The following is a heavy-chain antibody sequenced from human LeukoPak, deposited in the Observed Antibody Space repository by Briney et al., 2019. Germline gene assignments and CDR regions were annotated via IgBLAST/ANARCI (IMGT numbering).Heavy chain of an antibody. Sequence: GGSLRLSCAASGFTFSSYAMSWVRQAPGKGLEWVSVIYSGGSTYYADSVKGRFTISRDNSKNTLYLQMNSLRAEDTAVYYCATRYGDYVPYYYYGMDVWGQGTTVTVSS. V-gene: IGHV3-66*01. CDR1: GFTFSSYA. CDR3: ATRYGDYVPYYYYGMDV. D-gene: IGHD4-17*01. J-gene: IGHJ6*02. CDR2: IYSGGST.